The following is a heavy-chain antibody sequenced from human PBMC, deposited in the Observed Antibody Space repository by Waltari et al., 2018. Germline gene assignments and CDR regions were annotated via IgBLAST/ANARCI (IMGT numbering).Heavy chain of an antibody. CDR1: GFSFSDYG. J-gene: IGHJ2*01. CDR2: LTYGGENT. D-gene: IGHD6-13*01. V-gene: IGHV3-23*01. Sequence: ELQLSESGGGVIQPGESLRLSCAASGFSFSDYGISWVRQAPGGGLEWVSALTYGGENTFYSDSVKGRFTVFRDDSKNTIHLQTNNLRPEDTGVYYWARFRVSSGWYFDLWGRGTLVTVSS. CDR3: ARFRVSSGWYFDL.